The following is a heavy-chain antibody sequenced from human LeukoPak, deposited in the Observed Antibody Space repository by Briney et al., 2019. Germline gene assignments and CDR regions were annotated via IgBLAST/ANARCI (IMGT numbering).Heavy chain of an antibody. D-gene: IGHD6-6*01. Sequence: SETLSLTCTVSGGSISSTTHYWSWIRQPPGKGLEWIGSMHYSGSTYYNPSLKSRVTISVDTSKNQFSLKLSSVTAADTAVYYCAGLIAAEDYFDYWGQGTLVTVSS. V-gene: IGHV4-39*01. J-gene: IGHJ4*02. CDR1: GGSISSTTHY. CDR3: AGLIAAEDYFDY. CDR2: MHYSGST.